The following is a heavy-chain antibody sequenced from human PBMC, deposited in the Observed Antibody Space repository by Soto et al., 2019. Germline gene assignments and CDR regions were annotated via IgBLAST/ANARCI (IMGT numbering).Heavy chain of an antibody. V-gene: IGHV1-18*01. Sequence: ASVKVSCKASGYTFTAYAIHWVRQAPGHRLEWLGWINADNGEASYPQKLQDRVTMTTDTSTSTAYMELRSLRSDDTAVYYCARDPAYYYDSSGYFDFDYWGQGTLVTVSS. CDR3: ARDPAYYYDSSGYFDFDY. CDR1: GYTFTAYA. CDR2: INADNGEA. D-gene: IGHD3-22*01. J-gene: IGHJ4*02.